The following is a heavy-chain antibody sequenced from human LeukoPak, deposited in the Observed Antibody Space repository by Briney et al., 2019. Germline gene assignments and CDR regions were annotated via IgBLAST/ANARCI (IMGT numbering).Heavy chain of an antibody. CDR2: INHSGRT. CDR3: ARPEGVIASAGITHDAFDV. V-gene: IGHV4-34*01. J-gene: IGHJ3*01. D-gene: IGHD3-10*01. Sequence: PQTLSLTCALYGGSLSGYYWSWIRPPPGKGLEWIGAINHSGRTNDKPSHRSRITISVDSSKNQFSLKRSSVTDADTAVYCCARPEGVIASAGITHDAFDVWGQGTMVTVSS. CDR1: GGSLSGYY.